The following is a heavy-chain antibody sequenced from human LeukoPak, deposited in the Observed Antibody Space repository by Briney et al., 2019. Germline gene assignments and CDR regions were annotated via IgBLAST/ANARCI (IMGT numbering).Heavy chain of an antibody. J-gene: IGHJ1*01. Sequence: GRSLSLSCTASGFTFGDYAMSWFRQAPGKGLEWVGFIRSKAYGGTTEYAASVKGRFTISRDDSKSIAYLQMNSLKTEDTAVYYCTRDVVPGYCSGGSCYSFQHWGQGTLVTVSS. CDR3: TRDVVPGYCSGGSCYSFQH. CDR1: GFTFGDYA. D-gene: IGHD2-15*01. V-gene: IGHV3-49*03. CDR2: IRSKAYGGTT.